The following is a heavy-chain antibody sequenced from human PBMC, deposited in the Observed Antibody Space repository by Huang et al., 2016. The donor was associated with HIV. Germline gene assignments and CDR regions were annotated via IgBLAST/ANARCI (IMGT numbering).Heavy chain of an antibody. Sequence: QITLKESGPTLVKPTQTLTLTCTFSGFSLSTSGVAVGWIRQPPGKALEWLALIYWDEDKRYSPSLRSRLSVTGDTSKNQVVLTMTNVDPVDTATYFCAHRRAGPVGDFNYWGQGTLVTVSS. V-gene: IGHV2-5*02. J-gene: IGHJ4*02. CDR2: IYWDEDK. CDR1: GFSLSTSGVA. D-gene: IGHD1-26*01. CDR3: AHRRAGPVGDFNY.